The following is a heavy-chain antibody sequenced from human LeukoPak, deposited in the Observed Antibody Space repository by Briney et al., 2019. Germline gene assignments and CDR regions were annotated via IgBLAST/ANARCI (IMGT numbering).Heavy chain of an antibody. Sequence: GGSLRLSCAAYGFTFSSYAMSWVRQAPGKGLEWVSVIYSGGSTYYADSVKGRFTISRDNSKNTLYLQMNSLRAEDTAVYYCARDGGYCSGGSCSDAFDIWGQGTMVTVSS. J-gene: IGHJ3*02. CDR1: GFTFSSYA. CDR2: IYSGGST. CDR3: ARDGGYCSGGSCSDAFDI. D-gene: IGHD2-15*01. V-gene: IGHV3-66*01.